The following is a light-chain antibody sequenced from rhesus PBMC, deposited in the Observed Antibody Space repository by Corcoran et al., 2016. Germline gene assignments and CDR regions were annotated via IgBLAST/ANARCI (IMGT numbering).Light chain of an antibody. Sequence: DIQMTQSPSSLSASVGDTVTITCRASQGISSYLIWFQQKPGKAPKLLSYRASSLESGVPSRFRGSGSGTECTLTISSLQPEDFATYYCLQHNSYPLTFSGGTKVDLK. CDR3: LQHNSYPLT. V-gene: IGKV1-28*02. CDR1: QGISSY. J-gene: IGKJ4*01. CDR2: RAS.